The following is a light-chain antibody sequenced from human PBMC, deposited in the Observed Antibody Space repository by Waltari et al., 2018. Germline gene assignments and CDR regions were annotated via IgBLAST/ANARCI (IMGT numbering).Light chain of an antibody. J-gene: IGKJ2*01. CDR3: QQANSFPYT. Sequence: QMTHSPSSLSASVGDRVTITCRASQGISRWLAWYQQKPGKAPNLLMYAASSLQSGVPSRFSGSGSGTDFTLTISSLQPEDSAIYYCQQANSFPYTFGQGTKVEIK. CDR2: AAS. V-gene: IGKV1-12*01. CDR1: QGISRW.